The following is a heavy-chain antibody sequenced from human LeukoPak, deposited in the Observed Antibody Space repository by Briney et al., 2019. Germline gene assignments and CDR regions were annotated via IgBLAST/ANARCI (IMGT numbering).Heavy chain of an antibody. CDR3: ATAMVRGVIPKEAWGWFDP. V-gene: IGHV3-48*01. D-gene: IGHD3-10*01. J-gene: IGHJ5*02. CDR2: ISSSSSTI. CDR1: GFTFSSYS. Sequence: GGSLRLSCAASGFTFSSYSMNWVRQAPGKGLEWVSYISSSSSTIYYADSVKGRFIISRDNAKNSLYLQMNSLRAEDTAVYYCATAMVRGVIPKEAWGWFDPWGQGTLVTVSS.